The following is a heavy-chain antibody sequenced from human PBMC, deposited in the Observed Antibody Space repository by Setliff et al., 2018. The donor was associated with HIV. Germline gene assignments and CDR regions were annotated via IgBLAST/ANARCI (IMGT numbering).Heavy chain of an antibody. CDR3: ARTLGYGDSRDYYYYYMDV. CDR1: GGSITTGSYY. Sequence: PSETLSLTCTVSGGSITTGSYYWGWVRQAPGKGLEWVGYIYYSGSTNYNPSLKTRLTISVETSKNQFSLKLSSVTAADTAVYYCARTLGYGDSRDYYYYYMDVWGKGTTVTVSS. CDR2: IYYSGST. D-gene: IGHD4-17*01. J-gene: IGHJ6*03. V-gene: IGHV4-61*05.